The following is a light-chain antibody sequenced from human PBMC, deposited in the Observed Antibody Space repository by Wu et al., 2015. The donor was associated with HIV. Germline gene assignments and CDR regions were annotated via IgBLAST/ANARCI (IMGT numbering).Light chain of an antibody. V-gene: IGKV3-20*01. CDR1: QSVTDNY. CDR2: GAS. CDR3: QQYINSPVT. J-gene: IGKJ2*01. Sequence: NALTQSPGTLALSPGESATLSCRASQSVTDNYLAWYQQKPGQAPRLLMFGASTRATGIPGRFSGSGSGTVFTLTINRLEPEDFAVYYCQQYINSPVTFGQGTKLEIK.